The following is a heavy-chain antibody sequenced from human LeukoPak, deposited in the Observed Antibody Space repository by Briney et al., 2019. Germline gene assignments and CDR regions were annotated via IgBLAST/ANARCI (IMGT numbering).Heavy chain of an antibody. D-gene: IGHD2-2*01. CDR1: GGSISSSNW. Sequence: SGTLSLTCAVSGGSISSSNWWSWVRQPPGKGLEWIGSIYYSGSTYYNPSLKSRVTISVDTSKNQFSLKLSSVTAADTAVYYCASGVYQLLPLDYWGQGTLVTVSS. CDR3: ASGVYQLLPLDY. J-gene: IGHJ4*02. CDR2: IYYSGST. V-gene: IGHV4-4*02.